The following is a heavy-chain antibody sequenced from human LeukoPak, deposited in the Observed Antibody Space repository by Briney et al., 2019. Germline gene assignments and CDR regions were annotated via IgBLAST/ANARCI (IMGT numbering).Heavy chain of an antibody. D-gene: IGHD3-10*01. CDR1: GGSIRGYY. CDR3: AKTYYSSSGSWD. CDR2: IYSSGST. Sequence: PSETLSLTCTVSGGSIRGYYCNWLRQPPGEGLEWIGFIYSSGSTAYNPSLKSRVTISLDTSKNQFFLRLNSVTAADTAVYYCAKTYYSSSGSWDWGQGTLVTVSS. V-gene: IGHV4-59*01. J-gene: IGHJ1*01.